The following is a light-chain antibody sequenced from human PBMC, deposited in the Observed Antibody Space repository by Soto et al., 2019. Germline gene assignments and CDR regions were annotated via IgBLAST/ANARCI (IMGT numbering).Light chain of an antibody. CDR3: AAWDDSLNGAV. J-gene: IGLJ7*01. CDR2: SNS. V-gene: IGLV1-44*01. CDR1: NSNIGSNT. Sequence: QSVLTQPPSASGTPGQRVTISCFGSNSNIGSNTVNWYQQLPGTAPKLLIYSNSQRPSGVPDRFSGSKSGTSASLAISGLQSEDEADYYCAAWDDSLNGAVFGGGTQLTVL.